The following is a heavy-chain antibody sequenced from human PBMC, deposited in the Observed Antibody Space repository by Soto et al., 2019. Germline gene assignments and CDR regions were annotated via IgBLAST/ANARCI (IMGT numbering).Heavy chain of an antibody. D-gene: IGHD6-19*01. V-gene: IGHV1-58*01. CDR3: AADSREWLVLDY. CDR2: IVVGSGNT. CDR1: GFTFTSSA. Sequence: SVKVSCKASGFTFTSSAVQWVRQARGQRLEWIGWIVVGSGNTNYAQKFQERVTITRDMSTSTAYMELSSLRSEDTAVYYCAADSREWLVLDYRGQGTLVTVSS. J-gene: IGHJ4*02.